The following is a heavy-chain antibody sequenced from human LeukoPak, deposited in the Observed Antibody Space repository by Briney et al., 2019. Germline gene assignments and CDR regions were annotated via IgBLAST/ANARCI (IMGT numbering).Heavy chain of an antibody. CDR1: GFTFTNYA. V-gene: IGHV3-23*01. J-gene: IGHJ4*02. Sequence: PGGSLRLSCAASGFTFTNYAMSWVRQTPGKGLEWVSAISGSGGSTYYADSVKGRFTISRDNSKNTLYLQMNSLRAEDTAVYYCAKDPDWVIPKYYFDYWGQGTLVTVSS. D-gene: IGHD3-22*01. CDR3: AKDPDWVIPKYYFDY. CDR2: ISGSGGST.